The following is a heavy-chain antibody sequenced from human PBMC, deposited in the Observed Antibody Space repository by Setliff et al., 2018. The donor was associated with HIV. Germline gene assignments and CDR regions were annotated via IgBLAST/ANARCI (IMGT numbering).Heavy chain of an antibody. CDR3: ARHGARAVAGTAHFDY. D-gene: IGHD6-19*01. V-gene: IGHV5-51*01. Sequence: PGESLKISCKGSRYSFTNYWIAWVRQMPGKGLEWMGIIYPGDSDTRYSPSFQGHVTISADKSISTAYLQWSSLKASDTAMYYCARHGARAVAGTAHFDYWGQGTLVTVSS. CDR1: RYSFTNYW. CDR2: IYPGDSDT. J-gene: IGHJ4*02.